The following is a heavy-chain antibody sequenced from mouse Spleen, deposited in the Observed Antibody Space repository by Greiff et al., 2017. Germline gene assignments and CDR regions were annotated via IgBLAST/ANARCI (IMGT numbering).Heavy chain of an antibody. CDR1: GYTFTDYV. D-gene: IGHD1-1*01. CDR3: ARKEVYYYGSSYVGAMDY. Sequence: QVQLQQSGPELVKPGASVKMSCKASGYTFTDYVISWVKQRTGQGLEWIGEIYPGSGSTYYNEKFKGKATLTADKSSNTAYMQLSSLTSEDSAVYFCARKEVYYYGSSYVGAMDYWGQGTSVTVSS. CDR2: IYPGSGST. J-gene: IGHJ4*01. V-gene: IGHV1-77*01.